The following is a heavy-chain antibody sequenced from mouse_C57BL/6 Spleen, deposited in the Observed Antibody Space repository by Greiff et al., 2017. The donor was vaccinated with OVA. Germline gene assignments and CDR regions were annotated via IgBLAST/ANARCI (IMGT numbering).Heavy chain of an antibody. CDR3: ARYYYGSSPAWFAY. CDR1: GYTFTSYW. CDR2: IHPNRGST. V-gene: IGHV1-64*01. D-gene: IGHD1-1*01. Sequence: QVQLQQPGAELVKPGASVKLSCKASGYTFTSYWMHWVKQRPGQGLEWIGMIHPNRGSTNYNEKFKSKATLTVDKSSSTAYMQLSSLTSEDSAVYYCARYYYGSSPAWFAYWGQGTLVTVSA. J-gene: IGHJ3*01.